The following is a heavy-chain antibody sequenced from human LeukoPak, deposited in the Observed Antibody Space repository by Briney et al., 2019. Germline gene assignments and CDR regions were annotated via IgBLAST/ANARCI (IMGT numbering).Heavy chain of an antibody. V-gene: IGHV3-74*01. CDR3: ARDRGLIAAAGDDY. Sequence: GGSLRLSCAASGFTFSSYWMHWVRQAPGKGLVWVSRINSDGSTTNYADYVKGRFTISRDNAKNTLYLQMNSLRAEDTAVYYCARDRGLIAAAGDDYWGQGTLVTVSS. D-gene: IGHD6-13*01. CDR1: GFTFSSYW. CDR2: INSDGSTT. J-gene: IGHJ4*02.